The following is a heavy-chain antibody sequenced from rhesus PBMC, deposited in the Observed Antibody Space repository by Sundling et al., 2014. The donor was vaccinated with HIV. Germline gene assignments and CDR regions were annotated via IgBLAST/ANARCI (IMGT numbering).Heavy chain of an antibody. CDR3: ARTGPWTGYYSFDF. CDR1: GGSLSGYY. J-gene: IGHJ4*01. CDR2: IHGRDSNT. D-gene: IGHD3-3*01. Sequence: QVHLQESGPGLVKSSETLSLTCAVSGGSLSGYYWSWIRRAPGKGLEWIGYIHGRDSNTDYNPSLKSRVTLSVDTSKNQFSLRLNSVTAADTAVYSCARTGPWTGYYSFDFWGQGVLVTVSP. V-gene: IGHV4-169*01.